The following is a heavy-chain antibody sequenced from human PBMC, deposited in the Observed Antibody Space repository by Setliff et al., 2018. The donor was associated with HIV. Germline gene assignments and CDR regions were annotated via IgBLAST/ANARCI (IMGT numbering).Heavy chain of an antibody. D-gene: IGHD3-3*01. J-gene: IGHJ3*01. Sequence: TSETLSLTCTVSGGSFSSSTYSWGWIRQPPGMGLEWIGSIHSSGTTDYNPSLESRVAMSVDTSRSQFSLKLRSVTAADTAIYYCARHKTNYDFYAFDVWGQGKMVTVSS. CDR3: ARHKTNYDFYAFDV. CDR1: GGSFSSSTYS. CDR2: IHSSGTT. V-gene: IGHV4-39*01.